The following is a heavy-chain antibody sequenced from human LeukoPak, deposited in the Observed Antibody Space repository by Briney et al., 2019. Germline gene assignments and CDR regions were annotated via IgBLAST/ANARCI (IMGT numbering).Heavy chain of an antibody. CDR1: GGSFSGYY. V-gene: IGHV4-34*01. CDR2: INHSGST. D-gene: IGHD4-11*01. Sequence: PSETLSLTCAVYGGSFSGYYWSWIRQPPGKGLEWIGEINHSGSTNYNPSLKSRVTISMSKSKNHFSLKLTSLTAADTAVYYCARGRVSSSTWYSTYYYFFYMDFWGKGTTVTVSS. CDR3: ARGRVSSSTWYSTYYYFFYMDF. J-gene: IGHJ6*03.